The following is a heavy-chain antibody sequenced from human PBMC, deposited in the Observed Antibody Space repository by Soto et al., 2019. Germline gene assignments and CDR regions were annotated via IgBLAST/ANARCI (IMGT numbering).Heavy chain of an antibody. V-gene: IGHV4-31*03. CDR3: ASVVVVAATLYNWFDP. CDR1: GASISSGGNY. D-gene: IGHD2-15*01. J-gene: IGHJ5*02. Sequence: SETLSLTGTVSGASISSGGNYWSWIRQHPGKGLEWIGYTYYRGSTYYNPSLKSRVTISVDTSKNQFSLKLSSVTAADTAVYYCASVVVVAATLYNWFDPWGQGTLVTVSS. CDR2: TYYRGST.